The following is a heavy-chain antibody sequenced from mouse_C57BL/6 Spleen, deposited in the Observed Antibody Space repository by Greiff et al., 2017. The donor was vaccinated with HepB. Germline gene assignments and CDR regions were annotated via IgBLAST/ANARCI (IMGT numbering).Heavy chain of an antibody. D-gene: IGHD2-3*01. CDR3: TRRSYDGYLAWFAY. CDR2: IDPETGGT. J-gene: IGHJ3*01. Sequence: VQVVESGAELVRPGASVTLSCKASGYTFTDYEMHWVKQTPVHGLEWIGAIDPETGGTAYNQKFKGKAILTADKSSSTAYMELRSLTSEDSAVYYCTRRSYDGYLAWFAYWGQGTLVTVSA. V-gene: IGHV1-15*01. CDR1: GYTFTDYE.